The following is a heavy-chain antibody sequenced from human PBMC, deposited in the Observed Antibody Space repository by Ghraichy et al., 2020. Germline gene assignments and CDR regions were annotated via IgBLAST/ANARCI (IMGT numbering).Heavy chain of an antibody. Sequence: GSLRLSCATAGYSFSSYGMGWVRQAPGKGLEWVASISSSGSYIYYSDSVEGRVTISREPGKKSLDLRMNSLRVDDTGVYHRATIRDGFENWCQGTLVTGSS. J-gene: IGHJ4*02. V-gene: IGHV3-21*01. CDR1: GYSFSSYG. CDR2: ISSSGSYI. CDR3: ATIRDGFEN.